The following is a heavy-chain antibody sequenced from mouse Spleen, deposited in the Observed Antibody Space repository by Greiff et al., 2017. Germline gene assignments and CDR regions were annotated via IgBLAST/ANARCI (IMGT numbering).Heavy chain of an antibody. CDR1: GYAFSSSW. Sequence: VQLQQSGPELVKPGASVKISCKASGYAFSSSWMNWVKQRPGKGLEWIGRIYPGDGDTNYNGKFKGKATLTADKSSSTAYMQLSSLTSEDSAVFFCAKGYDGVFYAMAYWGQGTSVTVSA. V-gene: IGHV1-82*01. CDR3: AKGYDGVFYAMAY. CDR2: IYPGDGDT. J-gene: IGHJ4*01. D-gene: IGHD2-14*01.